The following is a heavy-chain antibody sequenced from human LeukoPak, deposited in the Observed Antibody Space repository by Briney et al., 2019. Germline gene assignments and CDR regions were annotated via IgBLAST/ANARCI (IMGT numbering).Heavy chain of an antibody. CDR1: GDSISSNNW. V-gene: IGHV4-4*02. CDR2: IHHRGST. CDR3: ARSYFYDSSGYYFDC. D-gene: IGHD3-22*01. J-gene: IGHJ4*02. Sequence: SETLSLTCAVSGDSISSNNWWSWVRQPPGKGLEWIGEIHHRGSTNYNPSLKSRVTISVDKSKNQFSLKLTSVPAADTAVYYCARSYFYDSSGYYFDCWGQGTLVTVSS.